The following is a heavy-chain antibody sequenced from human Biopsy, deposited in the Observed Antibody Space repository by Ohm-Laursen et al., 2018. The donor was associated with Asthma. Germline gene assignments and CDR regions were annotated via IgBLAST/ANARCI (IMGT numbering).Heavy chain of an antibody. J-gene: IGHJ4*02. CDR2: ISWSSDSL. D-gene: IGHD6-13*01. Sequence: SLRLSCAASGFSFNSYGMHWVRQAPGKGLEWVSGISWSSDSLGYADSVKGRFTISRDNPKKSVYLQLDSLRVEDTAVYYCARGYSTSWYFGYWGQGTVVTVSS. CDR1: GFSFNSYG. CDR3: ARGYSTSWYFGY. V-gene: IGHV3-21*04.